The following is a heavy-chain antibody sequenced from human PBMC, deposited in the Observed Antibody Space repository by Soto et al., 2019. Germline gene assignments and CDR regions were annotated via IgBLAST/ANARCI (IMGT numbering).Heavy chain of an antibody. CDR1: GGSISGYY. J-gene: IGHJ5*02. D-gene: IGHD3-10*01. CDR3: ARDHSYHLWFGVGFDP. CDR2: IYGSGSV. Sequence: QVQLQESGPRLVQPSETLSLICSVSGGSISGYYWSWIRQPAGKGLEWIGRIYGSGSVDYHPSLKRRVTMSVDTSKNHVSLKLSSVTAADTAVYYCARDHSYHLWFGVGFDPWGQGILVTVSA. V-gene: IGHV4-4*07.